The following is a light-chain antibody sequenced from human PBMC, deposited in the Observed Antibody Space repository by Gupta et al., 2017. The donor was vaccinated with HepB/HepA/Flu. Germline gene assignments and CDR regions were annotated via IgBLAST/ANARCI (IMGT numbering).Light chain of an antibody. CDR2: DVN. V-gene: IGLV2-14*03. CDR3: GSYTCSSTVL. J-gene: IGLJ3*02. Sequence: QSALTQPASVSGSPGQSIAISCTGTSSDIGAYNSVSWYQQHPGKAPQLIIYDVNNRPSGVSNRFSGSKSGNTASLTVSGLQAEDEADYFCGSYTCSSTVLFGGGTKLTVL. CDR1: SSDIGAYNS.